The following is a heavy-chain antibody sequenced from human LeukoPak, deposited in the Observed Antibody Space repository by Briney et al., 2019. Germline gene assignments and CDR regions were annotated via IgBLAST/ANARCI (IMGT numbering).Heavy chain of an antibody. J-gene: IGHJ4*02. V-gene: IGHV4-61*02. Sequence: PSQTLPLTCTVSGGSVSSGDYYWTWIRQPAGKGLEWIGRIYTSGSTSYSPSLKSRVTISLDTSKNQFSLRLSSVTAADTAVYYCARGGELLNYLGQGTLVTVSS. CDR2: IYTSGST. D-gene: IGHD1-7*01. CDR1: GGSVSSGDYY. CDR3: ARGGELLNY.